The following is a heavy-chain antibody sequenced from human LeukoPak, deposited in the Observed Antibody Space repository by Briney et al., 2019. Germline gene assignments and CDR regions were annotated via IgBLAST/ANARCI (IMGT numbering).Heavy chain of an antibody. Sequence: NTSETLSLTCAVYGGSSSGYYWSWIRQPPGKGLEWIGEINHSGSTNYNPSLKSRVTISVDTSKNQFSLKLSSVTAADTAVYYCARVVGDCSSTSCYNMDVWGKGTTVTVSS. CDR2: INHSGST. D-gene: IGHD2-2*02. CDR3: ARVVGDCSSTSCYNMDV. J-gene: IGHJ6*03. V-gene: IGHV4-34*01. CDR1: GGSSSGYY.